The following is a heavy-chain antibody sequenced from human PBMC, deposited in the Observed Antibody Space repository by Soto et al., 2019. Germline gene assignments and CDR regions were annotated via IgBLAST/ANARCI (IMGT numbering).Heavy chain of an antibody. CDR1: GGSFSGYY. CDR2: INHSGST. Sequence: QVQLQQWGAGLLKPSETLSLTCAVYGGSFSGYYWSWIRQPPGKGLEWIGEINHSGSTNYNPSLKRRVTXXVXTXXNQVSLKLSSVTAADTAVYYCARGQLVQAMVLLDYWGQGTLVTVSS. V-gene: IGHV4-34*01. J-gene: IGHJ4*02. D-gene: IGHD6-13*01. CDR3: ARGQLVQAMVLLDY.